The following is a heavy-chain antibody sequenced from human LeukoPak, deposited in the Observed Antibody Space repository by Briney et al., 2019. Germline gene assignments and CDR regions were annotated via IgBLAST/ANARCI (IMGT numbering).Heavy chain of an antibody. V-gene: IGHV4-59*01. D-gene: IGHD1-14*01. CDR2: IYYSGST. J-gene: IGHJ5*02. Sequence: SETLSLTCTVSGGSISSYYWTWIRQPPGKGLEWIGNIYYSGSTNYNPSLKSRVSMSVDTSNIQFPLKLSSVTAADTAVYYCARGGTYNGILSFDPWGQGTLVTVSS. CDR3: ARGGTYNGILSFDP. CDR1: GGSISSYY.